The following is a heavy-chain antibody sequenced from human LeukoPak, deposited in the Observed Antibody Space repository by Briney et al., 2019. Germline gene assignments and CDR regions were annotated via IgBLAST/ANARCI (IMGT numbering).Heavy chain of an antibody. Sequence: GGSLRLSCAASGFTFSTYGMSWVRQAPGKGLEWVSAISGNGGSTYYADSVKGRFTISRDNSKNTLYLQMNSLTAEDTAVYYCARHVWFGEHNGHENWFDPWGQGTLVIVSS. D-gene: IGHD3-10*01. J-gene: IGHJ5*02. CDR1: GFTFSTYG. V-gene: IGHV3-23*01. CDR3: ARHVWFGEHNGHENWFDP. CDR2: ISGNGGST.